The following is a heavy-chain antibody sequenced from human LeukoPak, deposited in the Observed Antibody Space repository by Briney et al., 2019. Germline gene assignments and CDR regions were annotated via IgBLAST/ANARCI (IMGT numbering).Heavy chain of an antibody. J-gene: IGHJ1*01. CDR2: ISSSCSYI. Sequence: GGSLTLSCAASGFTFSSYSMNWVRQAPGKGLEWVSSISSSCSYIYYADSAKGRFTISRDNAKNSLYLQMNSLRAEDTAVYYCASLIAVAGGQGFQHWGQGTLVTVSS. V-gene: IGHV3-21*01. CDR3: ASLIAVAGGQGFQH. D-gene: IGHD6-19*01. CDR1: GFTFSSYS.